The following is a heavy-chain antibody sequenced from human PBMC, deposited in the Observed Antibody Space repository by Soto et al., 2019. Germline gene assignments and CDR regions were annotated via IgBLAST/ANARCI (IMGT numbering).Heavy chain of an antibody. CDR3: ARGPQTRWLGYCSGGSCSPHLN. V-gene: IGHV4-34*01. CDR1: GGSFSGYY. D-gene: IGHD2-15*01. J-gene: IGHJ4*02. Sequence: PSETLSLTCAVYGGSFSGYYWSWIRQPPGKGLEWIGEINHSGSTNYNPSLKSRVTISVDTSKNQFSLKLSSVTAADTAVYYCARGPQTRWLGYCSGGSCSPHLNWGQGTLVTVSS. CDR2: INHSGST.